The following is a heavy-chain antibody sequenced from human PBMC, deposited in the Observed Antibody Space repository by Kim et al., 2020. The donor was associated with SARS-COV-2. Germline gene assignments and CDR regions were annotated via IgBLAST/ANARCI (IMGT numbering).Heavy chain of an antibody. V-gene: IGHV3-74*01. CDR3: ARRQFTSGWYYFDY. D-gene: IGHD6-19*01. J-gene: IGHJ4*02. Sequence: DADSVKGRFTISRDNAKNTLYLQMNSLRAEDTGVYYCARRQFTSGWYYFDYWGQGTLVTVSS.